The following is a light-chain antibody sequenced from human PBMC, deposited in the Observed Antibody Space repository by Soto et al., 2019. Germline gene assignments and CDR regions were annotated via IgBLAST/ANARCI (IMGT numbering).Light chain of an antibody. CDR2: EGT. Sequence: QSVLTQPASVSGSPGQSITISCTATSSDFGIYDLVSWYQQHPGKAPRLMIYEGTKRPSGVSTRFSGSKSGNTASLSISGLQAEDEADYHCCSYAGNRTFVFGGGTKLTVL. V-gene: IGLV2-23*03. J-gene: IGLJ2*01. CDR1: SSDFGIYDL. CDR3: CSYAGNRTFV.